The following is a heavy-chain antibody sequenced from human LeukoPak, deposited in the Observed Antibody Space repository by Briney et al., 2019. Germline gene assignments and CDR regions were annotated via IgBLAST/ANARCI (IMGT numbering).Heavy chain of an antibody. D-gene: IGHD3-16*01. CDR2: ISYGGGA. Sequence: SETLSLTCTVSDASISSYYWSWIRQPPGEGLEWIGDISYGGGANYNPSLKSRVAMSIDTSKNLLSLKLNSVIAADTAVYYCARDLGHNWGQGTLVTVSS. V-gene: IGHV4-59*12. CDR3: ARDLGHN. J-gene: IGHJ4*02. CDR1: DASISSYY.